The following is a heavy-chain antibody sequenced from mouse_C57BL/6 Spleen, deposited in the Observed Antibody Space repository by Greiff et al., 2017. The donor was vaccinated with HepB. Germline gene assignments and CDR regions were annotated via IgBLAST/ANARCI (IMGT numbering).Heavy chain of an antibody. J-gene: IGHJ2*01. CDR2: IYPGDGDT. CDR3: AREEKYYYGSSSLDY. Sequence: VQLQQSGPELVKPGASVKISCKASGYAFSSSWMNWVKQRPGKGLEWIGRIYPGDGDTNYNGKFKGKATLTADKSSSTAYMQLSSLTSEDSAVYFCAREEKYYYGSSSLDYWGQGTTLTVSS. CDR1: GYAFSSSW. D-gene: IGHD1-1*01. V-gene: IGHV1-82*01.